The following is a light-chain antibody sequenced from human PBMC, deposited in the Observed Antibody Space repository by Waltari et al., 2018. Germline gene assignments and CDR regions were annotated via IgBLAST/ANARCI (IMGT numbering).Light chain of an antibody. V-gene: IGKV3D-15*01. CDR2: GAA. Sequence: EIVMTQSPATLSLSPGERATISCRASQSVSSSLAWYQKKPGQAPRLLIYGAANRATGIPDRFSGSGSGTEFTLTISSLEPEDVAFYYCHQSSDWPLTFGGGTKVEIK. CDR1: QSVSSS. CDR3: HQSSDWPLT. J-gene: IGKJ4*01.